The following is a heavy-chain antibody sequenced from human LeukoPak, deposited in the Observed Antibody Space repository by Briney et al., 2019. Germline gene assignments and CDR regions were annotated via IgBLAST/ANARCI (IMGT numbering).Heavy chain of an antibody. V-gene: IGHV3-30*18. D-gene: IGHD3-3*01. CDR3: AKEGSWSPYFDY. Sequence: GGSLRLSCAASGFTFSSYGMHWVRQAPGKGLEWVAVISYDGSNKYYADSVKGRFTISRDNSKNMLYLQMNSLRAEDTAVYYCAKEGSWSPYFDYWGQGILVTVSS. CDR1: GFTFSSYG. CDR2: ISYDGSNK. J-gene: IGHJ4*02.